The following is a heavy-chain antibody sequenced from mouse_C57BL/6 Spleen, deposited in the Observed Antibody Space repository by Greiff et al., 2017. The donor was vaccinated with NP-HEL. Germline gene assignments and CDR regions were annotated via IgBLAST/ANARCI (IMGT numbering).Heavy chain of an antibody. V-gene: IGHV7-1*01. CDR1: GFTFSDFY. Sequence: EVNVVESGGGLVQSGRSLRLSCATSGFTFSDFYMEWVRQAPGKGLEWIAASRNKANDYTTEYSASVKGRFIVSRDTSQSILYLQMNALRAEDTAIYYCARDEYAMDYWGQGTSVTVSS. J-gene: IGHJ4*01. CDR3: ARDEYAMDY. CDR2: SRNKANDYTT.